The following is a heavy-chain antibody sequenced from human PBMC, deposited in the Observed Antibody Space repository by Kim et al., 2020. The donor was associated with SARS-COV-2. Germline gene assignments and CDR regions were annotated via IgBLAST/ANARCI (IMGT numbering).Heavy chain of an antibody. Sequence: SETLSLTCTVSGGSISSYYWSWIRQPPGKGLEWIGYSYYSGSTNSNPSLKSRVTISVATSKNQFSLKLSSVTAAAAAVYYCASDPRQLAVAPSRYFHLGGRGTRVAVSA. D-gene: IGHD6-13*01. J-gene: IGHJ2*01. CDR2: SYYSGST. CDR1: GGSISSYY. CDR3: ASDPRQLAVAPSRYFHL. V-gene: IGHV4-59*01.